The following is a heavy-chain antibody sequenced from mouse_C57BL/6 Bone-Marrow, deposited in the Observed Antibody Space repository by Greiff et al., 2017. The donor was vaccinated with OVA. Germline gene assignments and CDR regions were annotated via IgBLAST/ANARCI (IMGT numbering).Heavy chain of an antibody. V-gene: IGHV1-75*01. CDR2: IFPGSGST. D-gene: IGHD2-5*01. Sequence: QVQLKESGPELVKPGASVKISCKASGYTFTDYYINWVKQRPGQGLEWIGWIFPGSGSTYYNEKFKGKATLTVDKSSSTAYMLLSSLTSEDSAVYFCARGDYSNYEIDYWGQGTTLTVSS. J-gene: IGHJ2*01. CDR3: ARGDYSNYEIDY. CDR1: GYTFTDYY.